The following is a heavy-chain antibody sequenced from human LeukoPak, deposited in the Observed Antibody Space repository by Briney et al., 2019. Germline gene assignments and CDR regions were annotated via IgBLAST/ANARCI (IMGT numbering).Heavy chain of an antibody. V-gene: IGHV3-66*02. J-gene: IGHJ4*02. D-gene: IGHD3-10*01. CDR1: RFTVSNNY. CDR2: IYGGGSA. CDR3: ATTASGGHYIYFDH. Sequence: GGSLRLSCAASRFTVSNNYMSWVRQAPGKGLEWVSVIYGGGSAYYPDSVKGRFTISRDNSKNTLYLQMNSLRAEDTAVYYCATTASGGHYIYFDHWGQGTLVTVSS.